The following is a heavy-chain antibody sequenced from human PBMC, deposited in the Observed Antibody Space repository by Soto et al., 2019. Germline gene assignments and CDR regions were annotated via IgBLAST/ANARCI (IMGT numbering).Heavy chain of an antibody. CDR1: VFTFSSYG. D-gene: IGHD6-13*01. CDR2: IWYDGGNK. CDR3: ARALGQGKAAAREDFDY. V-gene: IGHV3-33*01. Sequence: GGSLRLSCAASVFTFSSYGMHWVRQSPGKGLEWVAVIWYDGGNKYYADSVKGRFTISRDNSKNTLYLQMNSLRAEDTAVYYCARALGQGKAAAREDFDYWGQGTLVTVSS. J-gene: IGHJ4*02.